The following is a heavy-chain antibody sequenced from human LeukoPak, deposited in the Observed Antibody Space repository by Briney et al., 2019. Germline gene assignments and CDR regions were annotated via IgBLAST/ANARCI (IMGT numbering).Heavy chain of an antibody. D-gene: IGHD6-19*01. V-gene: IGHV3-11*06. CDR2: ISSANTFI. CDR1: GFTFSDYY. J-gene: IGHJ4*02. CDR3: ARSMGSSGSDY. Sequence: GGSLRLSCAASGFTFSDYYMSWIRQAPGKGLEWISSISSANTFIYYADSLRGRFTISRDNAKNSLYLQMNSLRAEDTAVYYCARSMGSSGSDYWGQGTLVTVSS.